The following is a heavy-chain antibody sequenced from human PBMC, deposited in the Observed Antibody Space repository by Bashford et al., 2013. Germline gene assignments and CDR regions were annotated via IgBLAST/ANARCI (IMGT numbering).Heavy chain of an antibody. CDR3: TRRTASAYMSFDV. J-gene: IGHJ3*01. CDR2: INTGGGGA. V-gene: IGHV1-46*02. CDR1: GYNFNTYY. D-gene: IGHD3-16*01. Sequence: ASVKGLPARASGYNFNTYYIHWVRLVPGQGLEWMGIINTGGGGATYAPKFQGRLTLTRDTSASTVYMELSGLRSDDTALYYCTRRTASAYMSFDVWGQGT.